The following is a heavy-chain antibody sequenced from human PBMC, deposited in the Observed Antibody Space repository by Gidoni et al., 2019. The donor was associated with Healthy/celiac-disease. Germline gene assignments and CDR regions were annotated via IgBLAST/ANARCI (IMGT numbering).Heavy chain of an antibody. V-gene: IGHV3-30*18. D-gene: IGHD3-22*01. CDR3: AKDRRYYDSSGYLDY. CDR1: GFTFSSYG. CDR2: ISYDGSNK. J-gene: IGHJ4*02. Sequence: QVQLVESGGGVVQPGRSLRLSCAASGFTFSSYGMHWVRQAPGKGLAWVAVISYDGSNKYYADSVKGRFTISRDNSKNTLYLQMNSLRAEDTAVYYCAKDRRYYDSSGYLDYWGQGTLVTVSS.